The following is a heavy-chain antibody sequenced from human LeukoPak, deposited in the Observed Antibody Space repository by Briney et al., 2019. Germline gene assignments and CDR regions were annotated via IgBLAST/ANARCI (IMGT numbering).Heavy chain of an antibody. CDR2: IYYSGST. V-gene: IGHV4-39*01. CDR1: GGSISSSSYY. D-gene: IGHD3-22*01. J-gene: IGHJ3*02. Sequence: SENLSLTCTVSGGSISSSSYYWGWIRQPPGKGLEWIGSIYYSGSTYYNPSLKSRVTISVDTSKNQFSLKLSSVTAADTAVYYCATSRYYYDSSGYYNGAAFDIWGQGTMVTVSS. CDR3: ATSRYYYDSSGYYNGAAFDI.